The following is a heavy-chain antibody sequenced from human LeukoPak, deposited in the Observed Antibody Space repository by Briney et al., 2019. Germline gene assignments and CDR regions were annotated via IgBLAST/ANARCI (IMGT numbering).Heavy chain of an antibody. Sequence: SGTLSLTCTVSGGSISSYYWSWIRQPPGKGLEWIGYIYYSGSTNYNPSLKSRVTISVDTSKNQFSLKLSSVTAADTAVYYCARGPTVTSARHYYYYMDVWGKGTTVTVSS. V-gene: IGHV4-59*01. CDR1: GGSISSYY. CDR2: IYYSGST. J-gene: IGHJ6*03. CDR3: ARGPTVTSARHYYYYMDV. D-gene: IGHD4-11*01.